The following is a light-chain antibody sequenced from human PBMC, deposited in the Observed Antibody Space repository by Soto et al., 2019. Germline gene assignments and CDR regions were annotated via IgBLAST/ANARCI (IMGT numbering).Light chain of an antibody. J-gene: IGKJ4*01. V-gene: IGKV3D-15*02. CDR2: GAS. CDR3: QQFENSRLT. CDR1: QSVSSN. Sequence: EIVMTQSPATLSVSPGERATLSCRASQSVSSNLAWYQQKPGQAPSLLIYGASTRATGIPDRLSGSGSGTEFTLTISRLEPEDFAVYYCQQFENSRLTFGGGTKVDI.